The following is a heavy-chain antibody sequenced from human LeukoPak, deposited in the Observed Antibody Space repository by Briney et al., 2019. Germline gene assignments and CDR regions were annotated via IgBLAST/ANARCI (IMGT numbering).Heavy chain of an antibody. D-gene: IGHD1-14*01. CDR3: ARGGNLGGYFYQYMDV. CDR1: GYTFTRHG. CDR2: ISIFNDNA. J-gene: IGHJ6*03. Sequence: ASVTVSCKASGYTFTRHGINWVRQAPGQGPEWMGWISIFNDNANYAENFQGRVIMTADTSTSTAYMELRSLRSDDTAVYYCARGGNLGGYFYQYMDVWGKGTMVTVSS. V-gene: IGHV1-18*01.